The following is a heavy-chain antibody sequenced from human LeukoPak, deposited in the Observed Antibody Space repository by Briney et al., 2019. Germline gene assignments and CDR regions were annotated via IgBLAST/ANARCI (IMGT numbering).Heavy chain of an antibody. V-gene: IGHV4-39*07. CDR2: IYYSGST. D-gene: IGHD2-15*01. CDR3: ARVPYCSGGSCQKTNWFDP. J-gene: IGHJ5*02. CDR1: GGSISSSSHY. Sequence: TTSETLSLTCTVSGGSISSSSHYWGWIRQPPGQGLEWIGSIYYSGSTYYKPSLKSRLTISIDTSKNQFSLKLSSVTAADTAVYYCARVPYCSGGSCQKTNWFDPWGQGTLVTVSS.